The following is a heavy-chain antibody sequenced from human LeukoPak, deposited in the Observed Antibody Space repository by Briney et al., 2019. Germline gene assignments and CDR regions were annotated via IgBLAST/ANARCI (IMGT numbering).Heavy chain of an antibody. V-gene: IGHV3-30*02. CDR3: AKDGPDDSSGYPFDY. J-gene: IGHJ4*02. CDR1: GFMFNSYG. D-gene: IGHD3-22*01. Sequence: GGSLRLSCAASGFMFNSYGMHWVRQAPGKGLEWVALIRYDGSNKYYADSVKGRFTISRDNSKNTLYLQMNSLRAEDTAVYYCAKDGPDDSSGYPFDYWGQGALVTVSS. CDR2: IRYDGSNK.